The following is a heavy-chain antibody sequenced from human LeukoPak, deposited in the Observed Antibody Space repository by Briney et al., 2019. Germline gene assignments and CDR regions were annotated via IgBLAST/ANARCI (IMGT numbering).Heavy chain of an antibody. CDR3: ARGRDVVATALDY. J-gene: IGHJ4*02. CDR2: ISSSTAYI. V-gene: IGHV3-21*01. Sequence: GGSLRLSCAASGFTFSRYTMNWVRQAPGKGLEWVSSISSSTAYIYYADSVKGRFTITRVNARNSLYLQMNSLRAEDTAVYYCARGRDVVATALDYWGQGTLVTVSS. CDR1: GFTFSRYT. D-gene: IGHD5-12*01.